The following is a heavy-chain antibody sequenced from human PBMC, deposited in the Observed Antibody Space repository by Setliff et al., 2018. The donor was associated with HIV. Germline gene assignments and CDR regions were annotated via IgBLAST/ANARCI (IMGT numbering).Heavy chain of an antibody. Sequence: ASVKVSCKASGYTFTSSGITWVRQAPGQGLEWMGWIGTYNGDTNYAKKFQGRVTMTTDTSTSTAYMELRSLISDDTAVYYCARGGEGVANWGQGTLVTVSS. CDR3: ARGGEGVAN. D-gene: IGHD3-16*01. V-gene: IGHV1-18*01. J-gene: IGHJ4*02. CDR1: GYTFTSSG. CDR2: IGTYNGDT.